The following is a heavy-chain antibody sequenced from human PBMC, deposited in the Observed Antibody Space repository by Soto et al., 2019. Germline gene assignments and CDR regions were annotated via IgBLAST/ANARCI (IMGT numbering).Heavy chain of an antibody. Sequence: EVQLLESGGGLLQPGGSLRLSCAASGFTFSSYVMNWVRQAPGEGLEWVSTVSGGGDGTYYADSVKGRFTISRDDSKNTLYLQMNSLRADDTAGYFCAMSVYCSTGKCSAFDYWGQGTLVTVSS. V-gene: IGHV3-23*01. J-gene: IGHJ4*02. D-gene: IGHD2-8*01. CDR3: AMSVYCSTGKCSAFDY. CDR1: GFTFSSYV. CDR2: VSGGGDGT.